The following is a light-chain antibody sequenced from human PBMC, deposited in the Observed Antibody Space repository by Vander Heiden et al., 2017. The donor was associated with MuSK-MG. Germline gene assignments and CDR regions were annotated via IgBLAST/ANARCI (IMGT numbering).Light chain of an antibody. Sequence: QSALTQPPSASGSPGPSVTISCTGTSRDVGGYNYVSWYQQHPGKAPKLMIYEVSKRPSGVPDRFSGSKSGNTASLTVSGLQAEDEADYYCSSYAGSNAWVFGGGTKLTVL. CDR2: EVS. J-gene: IGLJ3*02. CDR3: SSYAGSNAWV. CDR1: SRDVGGYNY. V-gene: IGLV2-8*01.